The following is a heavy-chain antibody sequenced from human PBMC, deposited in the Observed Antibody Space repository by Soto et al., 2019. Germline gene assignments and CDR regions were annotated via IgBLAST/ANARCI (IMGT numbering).Heavy chain of an antibody. CDR2: IDMRVRTL. Sequence: GSRRLSCGASGFPFTDYSMSGIRQGPGKGLEGLAFIDMRVRTLSYTDSVKGRFTISRDNANNSLYLQMHSLRADDTAVYYCARPIARNYSECWGQGALVSVSS. V-gene: IGHV3-11*01. CDR1: GFPFTDYS. J-gene: IGHJ4*02. CDR3: ARPIARNYSEC. D-gene: IGHD4-4*01.